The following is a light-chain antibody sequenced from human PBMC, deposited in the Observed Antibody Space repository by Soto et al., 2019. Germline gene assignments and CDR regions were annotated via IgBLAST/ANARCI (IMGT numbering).Light chain of an antibody. V-gene: IGKV3-11*01. J-gene: IGKJ5*01. Sequence: EIVMTQSPATLSVSPGERATLSCRASQSVSRNLAWYQQKPGQAPRLLIYDTSNRATGIPARFSGSGSGADFTLTITSLEPEDFAVYYCQQRSNWPPSMTFGQGTRLEIK. CDR2: DTS. CDR1: QSVSRN. CDR3: QQRSNWPPSMT.